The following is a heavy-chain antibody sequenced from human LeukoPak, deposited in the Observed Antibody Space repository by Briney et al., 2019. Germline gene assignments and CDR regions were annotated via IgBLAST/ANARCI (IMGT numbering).Heavy chain of an antibody. CDR2: IYCTGNT. J-gene: IGHJ4*02. D-gene: IGHD2-21*02. CDR1: GGSITTYY. V-gene: IGHV4-59*01. CDR3: ASRSVVTALDQ. Sequence: SETLSLTCAVSGGSITTYYWTWIRQPPGQALEWIGYIYCTGNTKYNPSLESRVTMSIDTSKNEFSLKIYSVNAADTDVYFCASRSVVTALDQWGQATLVTVS.